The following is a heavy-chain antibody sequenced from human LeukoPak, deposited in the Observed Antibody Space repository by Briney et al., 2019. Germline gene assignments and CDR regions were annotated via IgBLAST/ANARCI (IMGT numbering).Heavy chain of an antibody. D-gene: IGHD3-22*01. CDR3: ARDRYDSSGYYNWFDP. V-gene: IGHV4-34*01. J-gene: IGHJ5*02. CDR1: GGSFSGYY. CDR2: INHSGST. Sequence: SETLSLTCAVYGGSFSGYYWSWIRQPPGKGLEWIGEINHSGSTNYNPSLKSRVTISVDTSKNQFFLKLSSVTAADTAVYYCARDRYDSSGYYNWFDPWGQGTLVTVSS.